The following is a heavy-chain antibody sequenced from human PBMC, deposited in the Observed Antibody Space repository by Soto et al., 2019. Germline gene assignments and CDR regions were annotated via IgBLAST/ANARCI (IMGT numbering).Heavy chain of an antibody. Sequence: GGSLRLSCAASGFTFSSYAMSWVRQAPGKGLEWVSAISGSGGSTYYADSVKGRFTISRDNSKNTLYLQMNSLRAEDTAVYYCAREAGSRSSYYYGMDVWGQGTTVTVSS. V-gene: IGHV3-23*01. CDR1: GFTFSSYA. D-gene: IGHD6-6*01. CDR3: AREAGSRSSYYYGMDV. CDR2: ISGSGGST. J-gene: IGHJ6*02.